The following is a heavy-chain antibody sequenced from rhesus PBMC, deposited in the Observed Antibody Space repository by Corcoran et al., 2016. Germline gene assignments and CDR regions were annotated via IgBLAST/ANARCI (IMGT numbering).Heavy chain of an antibody. CDR3: ARQGGDYRDY. CDR1: GYSVSSGYY. V-gene: IGHV4-99*01. D-gene: IGHD3-34*01. CDR2: SSGTSGST. Sequence: QVQPQESGPGLVKPSETMSLTCAVSGYSVSSGYYWGWIRQPPGKALGYIGSSSGTSGSTDSPPSLKSRFPISKHTSKTQCSLKLRSVTAADTAVYYCARQGGDYRDYWGQGVLVTVSS. J-gene: IGHJ4*01.